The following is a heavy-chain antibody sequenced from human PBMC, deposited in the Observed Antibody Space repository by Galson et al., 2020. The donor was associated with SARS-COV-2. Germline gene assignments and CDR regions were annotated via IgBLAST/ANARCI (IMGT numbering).Heavy chain of an antibody. J-gene: IGHJ6*03. D-gene: IGHD3-3*01. Sequence: SETLSLTCTVSGGSISSGSYYWSWIRQPAGKGLEWIGHIYTSGSTNYNPSLKSRVTISVDTSKNQFSLKLSSVTAADTAVYYCARGGFEYYDFWSGSYIKTNYYYYYMDVWGKGTTVTVSS. CDR2: IYTSGST. CDR1: GGSISSGSYY. V-gene: IGHV4-61*09. CDR3: ARGGFEYYDFWSGSYIKTNYYYYYMDV.